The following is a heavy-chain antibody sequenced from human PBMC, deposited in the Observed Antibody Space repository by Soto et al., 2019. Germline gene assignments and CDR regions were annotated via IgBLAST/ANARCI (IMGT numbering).Heavy chain of an antibody. CDR1: GDSVSSNSAA. CDR2: TYYRSKWYN. D-gene: IGHD1-26*01. V-gene: IGHV6-1*01. CDR3: ARDRARRHGANFDY. Sequence: QTLSLTSAIPGDSVSSNSAAWNWIRQSPSRGLEWLGRTYYRSKWYNDYAVSVKSPITINPDTSKNQFSLQLNTVTPEDAAVYYSARDRARRHGANFDYWGQGTLVTVSS. J-gene: IGHJ4*02.